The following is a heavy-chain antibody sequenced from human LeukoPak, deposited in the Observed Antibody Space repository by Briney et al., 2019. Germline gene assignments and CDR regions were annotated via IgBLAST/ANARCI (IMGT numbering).Heavy chain of an antibody. J-gene: IGHJ4*02. Sequence: TPSETLSLTCTVSGGSISSNNYYWGWIRQPPGKGLEWVGSIYYSGSVSTYYDPSLKSRVTISVDTSKNQVSLKLNSETAADTAVYYCARRGNSGRSFDYWGQGTLVIVSS. D-gene: IGHD6-25*01. CDR2: IYYSGSVST. V-gene: IGHV4-39*01. CDR3: ARRGNSGRSFDY. CDR1: GGSISSNNYY.